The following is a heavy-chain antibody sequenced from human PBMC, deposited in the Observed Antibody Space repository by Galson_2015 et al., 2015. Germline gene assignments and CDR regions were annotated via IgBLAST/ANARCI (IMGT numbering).Heavy chain of an antibody. D-gene: IGHD3-16*01. CDR3: AKGLNWGAFEI. V-gene: IGHV3-23*01. J-gene: IGHJ3*02. Sequence: SLRLSCAASGFTFSSYAMTWVRQAPGKGLEWVSGISGSGDSTYYADSVKGRFTISRDNSKNTLYLQMNSLRAEDTAVYYCAKGLNWGAFEIWGQGTMVTVSS. CDR2: ISGSGDST. CDR1: GFTFSSYA.